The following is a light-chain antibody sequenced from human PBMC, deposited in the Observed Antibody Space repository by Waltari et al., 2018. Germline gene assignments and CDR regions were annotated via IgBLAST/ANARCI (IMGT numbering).Light chain of an antibody. V-gene: IGKV1-NL1*01. J-gene: IGKJ1*01. CDR2: GVS. CDR1: QGIATS. CDR3: QHYYSTPPWT. Sequence: DIQMTQSPSSLSASVGDRVTITCRASQGIATSISWYQQTPGKAPKLLVYGVSRLESGVPSRFSGSRSGTEYSLTISSLQPEDSATYYCQHYYSTPPWTFGQGTKVEIK.